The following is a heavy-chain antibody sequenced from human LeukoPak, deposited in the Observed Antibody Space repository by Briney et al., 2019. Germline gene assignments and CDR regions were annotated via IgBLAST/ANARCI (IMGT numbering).Heavy chain of an antibody. V-gene: IGHV5-51*01. J-gene: IGHJ4*02. CDR3: ARLSGSYYTGFDY. D-gene: IGHD1-26*01. CDR2: IYPGDSDT. Sequence: GEPLKISCKGSGDSFTSYWIGWVRQMPGKGLEWMGIIYPGDSDTRYSPSFQGQVTISVDKSITTAYLQWSSLKASDTAMYYCARLSGSYYTGFDYWGQGTLVTVSS. CDR1: GDSFTSYW.